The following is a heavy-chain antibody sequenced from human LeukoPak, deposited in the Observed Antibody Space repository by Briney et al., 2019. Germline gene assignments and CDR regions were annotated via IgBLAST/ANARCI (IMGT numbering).Heavy chain of an antibody. J-gene: IGHJ6*04. V-gene: IGHV1-2*02. CDR1: GYTFTGYY. Sequence: GASVKVSCKASGYTFTGYYMHWVRQAPGQGLEWMGWINPNSGGTNYAQKFQGRVTMTRDTSISTAYMELSRLRSDDTAVYYCARDKEAAAGIQDVWGKGTTVTISS. CDR2: INPNSGGT. CDR3: ARDKEAAAGIQDV. D-gene: IGHD6-13*01.